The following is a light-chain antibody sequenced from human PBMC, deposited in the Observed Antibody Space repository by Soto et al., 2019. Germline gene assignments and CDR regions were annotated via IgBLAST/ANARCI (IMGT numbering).Light chain of an antibody. Sequence: QSALTQPPSASGSPGQSVTISCTGTSSDVGGYNYVSWYQQHPGKAPKVMIYEVTKRPSGVPDRFSGSKSGNTASLTVSGLQEEDEADYYCSSYADSTNYVFGSGTKVTVL. CDR3: SSYADSTNYV. J-gene: IGLJ1*01. V-gene: IGLV2-8*01. CDR2: EVT. CDR1: SSDVGGYNY.